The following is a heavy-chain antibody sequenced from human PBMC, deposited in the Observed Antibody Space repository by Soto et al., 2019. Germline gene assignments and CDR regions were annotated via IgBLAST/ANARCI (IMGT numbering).Heavy chain of an antibody. Sequence: PGGSLRLSCAASGFTFSSYWMHWVRQAPGKGLVWVSRMNEDGGTTDYADSVKGRFTISRDNAKNTLYLQMNSLRAEDTAVYYCARAPTKSYSTPRYYGMDVWGQGTTVTVSS. CDR1: GFTFSSYW. D-gene: IGHD4-4*01. CDR2: MNEDGGTT. CDR3: ARAPTKSYSTPRYYGMDV. V-gene: IGHV3-74*01. J-gene: IGHJ6*02.